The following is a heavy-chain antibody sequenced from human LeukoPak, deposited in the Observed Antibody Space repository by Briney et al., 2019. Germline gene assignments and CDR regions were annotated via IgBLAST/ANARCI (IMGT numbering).Heavy chain of an antibody. CDR3: ATGLRYCSSTSCQGYYYYYMDV. J-gene: IGHJ6*03. D-gene: IGHD2-2*01. Sequence: ASVKVSCKVSGYTLTELSMHWVRQAPGKGLEWMGGFDPEDGETIYAQKFQGRVTMTEDTSTDTAYMEPSSLRSEDTAVYYCATGLRYCSSTSCQGYYYYYMDVWGKGTTVTVSS. V-gene: IGHV1-24*01. CDR1: GYTLTELS. CDR2: FDPEDGET.